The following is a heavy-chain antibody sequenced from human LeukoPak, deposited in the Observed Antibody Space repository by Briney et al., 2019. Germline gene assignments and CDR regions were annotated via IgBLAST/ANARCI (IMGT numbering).Heavy chain of an antibody. Sequence: SETLSLTCSVSGGSISSYHWSWIRQPPGKGLEWIGYIYYSGSTNYNPSLKSRVTISVDTSKNQFSLKLSSVTAADTAVYYCARDNWNYGSSMDVWGQGTTVTVSS. D-gene: IGHD1-7*01. CDR1: GGSISSYH. CDR3: ARDNWNYGSSMDV. J-gene: IGHJ6*02. CDR2: IYYSGST. V-gene: IGHV4-59*01.